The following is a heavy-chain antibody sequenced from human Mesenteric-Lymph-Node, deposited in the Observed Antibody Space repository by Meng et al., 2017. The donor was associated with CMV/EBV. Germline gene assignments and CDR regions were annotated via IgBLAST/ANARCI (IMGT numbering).Heavy chain of an antibody. D-gene: IGHD3-3*01. CDR3: AKDEDTYYDFWSGYRNYYGMDV. Sequence: GESLKISCAASGFTFSSDSMNWVRQAPGKGLEWVSSIGGTGTYIFYADSVKGRFTISRDNAKNSLYLQMNSLRAEDTAVYYCAKDEDTYYDFWSGYRNYYGMDVWGQGTTVTVSS. CDR1: GFTFSSDS. J-gene: IGHJ6*02. CDR2: IGGTGTYI. V-gene: IGHV3-21*01.